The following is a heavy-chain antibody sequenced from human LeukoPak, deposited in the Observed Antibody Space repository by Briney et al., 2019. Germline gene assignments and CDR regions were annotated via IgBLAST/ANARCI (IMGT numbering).Heavy chain of an antibody. V-gene: IGHV4-38-2*02. CDR3: ARDIYDSSGYYHPNAFDI. Sequence: ASETLSLTCTVSGDSISSGNYWGWIRPPPGKGLEWIGSIFHTGSTYFNWSLKSRVTISVDTSKNQFSLKLSSVTAADTAVYYCARDIYDSSGYYHPNAFDIWGQGTMVTVSS. CDR1: GDSISSGNY. J-gene: IGHJ3*02. CDR2: IFHTGST. D-gene: IGHD3-22*01.